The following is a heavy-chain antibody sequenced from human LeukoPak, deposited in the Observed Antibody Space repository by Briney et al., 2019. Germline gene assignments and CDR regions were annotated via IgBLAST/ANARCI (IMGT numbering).Heavy chain of an antibody. V-gene: IGHV4-59*01. J-gene: IGHJ4*02. CDR1: GGSISSYY. Sequence: KPSETLSLTCSVSGGSISSYYWTWIRQPPGKGLEWIGYIYYSGLTNYNPSLKIRATISVDTSKNEFSLKLSSVTAADTAVYYCAREGGPYRPLDYSGQGTLVTVSS. CDR2: IYYSGLT. CDR3: AREGGPYRPLDY.